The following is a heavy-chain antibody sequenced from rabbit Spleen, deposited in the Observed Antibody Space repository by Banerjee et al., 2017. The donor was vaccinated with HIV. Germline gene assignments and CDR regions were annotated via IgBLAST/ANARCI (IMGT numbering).Heavy chain of an antibody. D-gene: IGHD6-1*01. Sequence: QEQLEESGGGLVQPGASLTLTCKASGIDFSSYSDMCWVRQAPGKGLEWIGFIDLVFGSTYYANWVKGRFTISSHNAQNTLYLQLNSLTAADTAAYFCVREAGYGGYGDANLWGQGTLVTVS. CDR3: VREAGYGGYGDANL. CDR2: IDLVFGST. J-gene: IGHJ4*01. V-gene: IGHV1S43*01. CDR1: GIDFSSYSD.